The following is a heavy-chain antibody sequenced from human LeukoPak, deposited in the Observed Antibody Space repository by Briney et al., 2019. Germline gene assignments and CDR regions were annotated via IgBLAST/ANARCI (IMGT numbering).Heavy chain of an antibody. Sequence: GGSLRLSCAASGFPFHNYWMTWVRQAPGKGLEWVANINQDDNEKYYLDYVKGRFTISRDNAETSLFLQMTSLRVEDTAIYYCARGLYGSGRRSLMAHWGPGTLVAVSS. CDR3: ARGLYGSGRRSLMAH. CDR1: GFPFHNYW. J-gene: IGHJ4*02. V-gene: IGHV3-7*01. CDR2: INQDDNEK. D-gene: IGHD3-10*01.